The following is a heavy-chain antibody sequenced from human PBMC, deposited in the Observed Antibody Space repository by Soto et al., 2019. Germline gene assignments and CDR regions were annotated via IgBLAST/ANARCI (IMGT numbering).Heavy chain of an antibody. D-gene: IGHD1-26*01. Sequence: PSETLSLTCTVSGGSISSYDWSWIRQPPGKGLELMGYVYYCGSTNYNPSLKSRVTISVDTSKNQFSLKLSSVTAADTAVYYCARDGNYGMEVWGQGTTVTVSS. V-gene: IGHV4-59*01. CDR3: ARDGNYGMEV. J-gene: IGHJ6*02. CDR2: VYYCGST. CDR1: GGSISSYD.